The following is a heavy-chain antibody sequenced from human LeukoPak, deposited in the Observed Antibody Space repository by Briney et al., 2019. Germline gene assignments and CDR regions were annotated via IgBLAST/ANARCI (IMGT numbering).Heavy chain of an antibody. D-gene: IGHD2-2*01. J-gene: IGHJ4*02. V-gene: IGHV1-69*01. CDR3: ARDLYCSSTSCYLDY. CDR1: GGTFSSYA. CDR2: IIPIFGTA. Sequence: GASVKVSCKASGGTFSSYAISWVRKAPGQGLEWMGGIIPIFGTANYAQKFQGRVTITADESTSTAYMELSSLRSEDTAVYYCARDLYCSSTSCYLDYWGQGTLVTVSS.